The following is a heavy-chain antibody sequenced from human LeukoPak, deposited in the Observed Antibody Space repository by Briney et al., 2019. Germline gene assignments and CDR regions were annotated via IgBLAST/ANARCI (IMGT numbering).Heavy chain of an antibody. Sequence: ASVKVSCKASGGTFSSYAISWVRQAPGQGLEWMGRIIPIFGIANYAQKFQGRVTITADKSTSTAYMELSSLRSEDTAVYYCARDADSTLDYGGTSGGGSDYWGQGTLVTVSS. CDR3: ARDADSTLDYGGTSGGGSDY. D-gene: IGHD4-23*01. CDR2: IIPIFGIA. V-gene: IGHV1-69*04. CDR1: GGTFSSYA. J-gene: IGHJ4*02.